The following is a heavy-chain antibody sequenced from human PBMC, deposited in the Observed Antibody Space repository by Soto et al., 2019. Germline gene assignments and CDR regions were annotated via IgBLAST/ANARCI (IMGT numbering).Heavy chain of an antibody. CDR3: VRDRSGSYLEGFVY. J-gene: IGHJ4*02. V-gene: IGHV3-7*01. CDR2: IKHAGSEK. D-gene: IGHD1-26*01. CDR1: GFTFSSYW. Sequence: EVQLVESGGGLVHLGGSRRLSCAASGFTFSSYWMTWVRQAPGKGLEWVANIKHAGSEKYYVDSVKGRFTISRDNARNSVFLEMKSLRAEDTAVYSCVRDRSGSYLEGFVYWGQGTLVTVSS.